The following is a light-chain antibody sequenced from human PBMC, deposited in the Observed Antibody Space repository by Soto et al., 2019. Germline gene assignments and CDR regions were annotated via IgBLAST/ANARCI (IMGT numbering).Light chain of an antibody. J-gene: IGKJ1*01. Sequence: EIVMTQSPATLSVSPGERATLSCRASRSVSSNLAWYQQRPGQAPRLLIYGAFNRATGIPARFSGSGSGTDFTLTISRLEPEDFAVYYCLQRSDWRTFGRGTKVDIK. CDR3: LQRSDWRT. V-gene: IGKV3-11*01. CDR1: RSVSSN. CDR2: GAF.